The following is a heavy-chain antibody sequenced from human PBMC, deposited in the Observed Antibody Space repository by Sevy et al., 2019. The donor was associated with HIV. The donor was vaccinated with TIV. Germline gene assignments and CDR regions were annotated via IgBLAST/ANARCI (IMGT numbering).Heavy chain of an antibody. CDR2: IWHDGNSE. Sequence: GGSLRLSCVASRFTFSTYVMHWVRQAPGKGLEWVAVIWHDGNSENYADSVRGRFTISRDDSKSTLYLQMNSLRPEDTALYYCASEAGYGTDSRPFDYWGQGTLVTVSS. CDR3: ASEAGYGTDSRPFDY. J-gene: IGHJ4*02. V-gene: IGHV3-33*08. D-gene: IGHD5-12*01. CDR1: RFTFSTYV.